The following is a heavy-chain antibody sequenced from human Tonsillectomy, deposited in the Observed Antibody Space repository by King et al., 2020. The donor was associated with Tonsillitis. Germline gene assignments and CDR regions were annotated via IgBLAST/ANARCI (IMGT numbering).Heavy chain of an antibody. V-gene: IGHV4-59*01. CDR1: GDSISSYF. Sequence: QLQESGPGLVKPSETLSLTCTVSGDSISSYFWNWIRQPPGKGLEWIGHFYYSGSTNYNTNYNPSLRSRVTISVDASNTQFSLNLNSVTAADPAVYYWTRTFVRSGQVAFEIWGQGTMVTVSS. J-gene: IGHJ3*02. CDR3: TRTFVRSGQVAFEI. CDR2: FYYSGSTNYNT. D-gene: IGHD6-19*01.